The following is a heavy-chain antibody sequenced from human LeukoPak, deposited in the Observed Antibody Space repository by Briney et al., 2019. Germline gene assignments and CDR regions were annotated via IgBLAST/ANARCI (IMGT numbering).Heavy chain of an antibody. Sequence: ASVKVSCKASGYTFTSYDISWVRQAPGQGLEWMGWISAYNGNTNYAQKLQGRVTMTTDTSTSTAYMELRSLRSDDTAVYYCARVEGDCSSTSCYVGYFDYWGQGTLVTVSS. CDR3: ARVEGDCSSTSCYVGYFDY. CDR1: GYTFTSYD. V-gene: IGHV1-18*01. CDR2: ISAYNGNT. J-gene: IGHJ4*02. D-gene: IGHD2-2*01.